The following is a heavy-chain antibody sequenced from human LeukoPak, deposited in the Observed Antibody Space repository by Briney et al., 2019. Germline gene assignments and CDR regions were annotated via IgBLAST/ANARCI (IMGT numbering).Heavy chain of an antibody. V-gene: IGHV3-23*01. CDR2: IGGSGAST. J-gene: IGHJ4*02. CDR3: ARKAGYYYGSGDY. CDR1: GFTFSSYA. D-gene: IGHD3-10*01. Sequence: GGSLRLSCAASGFTFSSYAMSWFRQAPGKGLEWVSTIGGSGASTYYADSVKGRFTISRDNSKNTLYLQMNSLRVEDTAVYYCARKAGYYYGSGDYWGQGTLVTVSS.